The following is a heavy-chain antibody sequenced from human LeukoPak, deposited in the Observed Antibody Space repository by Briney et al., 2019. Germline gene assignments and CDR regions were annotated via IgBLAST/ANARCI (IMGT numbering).Heavy chain of an antibody. CDR1: GFTFSNYA. Sequence: PGGSLRLSCAASGFTFSNYAMSWVRQAPGKGLEWVSGISGSGGSTYYADSVKGRFTISRDKSKNTLYLQMTSLRAEDTAVFYCAKDYVSGSYFLDYFDYWGQGTLVTVSS. J-gene: IGHJ4*02. CDR3: AKDYVSGSYFLDYFDY. CDR2: ISGSGGST. V-gene: IGHV3-23*01. D-gene: IGHD3-10*01.